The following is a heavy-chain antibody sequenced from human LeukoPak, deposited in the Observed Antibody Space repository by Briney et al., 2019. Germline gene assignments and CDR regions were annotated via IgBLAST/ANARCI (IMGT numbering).Heavy chain of an antibody. V-gene: IGHV3-9*01. CDR3: AKDIEWFPREGSFDN. Sequence: GGSLRLSRALSGVALCVFAMHGVRQAPGEGVGGGSGINWNSGRIAYADSVKSRLPITRDNAKNSLFLQMHSLRAEDAAVYYCAKDIEWFPREGSFDNWGQGTLVTVSS. CDR2: INWNSGRI. CDR1: GVALCVFA. J-gene: IGHJ4*02. D-gene: IGHD3-3*01.